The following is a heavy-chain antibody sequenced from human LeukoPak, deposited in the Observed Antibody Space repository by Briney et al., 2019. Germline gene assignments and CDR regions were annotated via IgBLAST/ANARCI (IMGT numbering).Heavy chain of an antibody. CDR2: IYTSGST. Sequence: PSETLSLTCTAGGGSISSYYWSWIRQPAGKGLEWLGRIYTSGSTNYNPSLKSRVTVSVDKSKNQFSLKLSSVTAADTVVYYCAREGIAASRYFQHWGQGTLVTVSS. CDR3: AREGIAASRYFQH. V-gene: IGHV4-4*07. CDR1: GGSISSYY. J-gene: IGHJ1*01. D-gene: IGHD6-13*01.